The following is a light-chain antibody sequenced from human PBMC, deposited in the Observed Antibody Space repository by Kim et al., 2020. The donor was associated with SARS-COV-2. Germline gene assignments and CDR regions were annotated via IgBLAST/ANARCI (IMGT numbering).Light chain of an antibody. J-gene: IGKJ1*01. V-gene: IGKV3-20*01. CDR1: QTVTSNY. CDR2: GAS. CDR3: QQYGSSPAT. Sequence: EIVLTQSPGTLSLSPGERATLSCRASQTVTSNYLAWYQQKPGQAPRLLIYGASSRATGIPDRFSGSGSGTHFTLTISRLEPEDFAVYYCQQYGSSPATFGQGTKVDIK.